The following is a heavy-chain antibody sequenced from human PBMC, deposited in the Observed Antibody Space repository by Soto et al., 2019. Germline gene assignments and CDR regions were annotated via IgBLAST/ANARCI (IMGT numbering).Heavy chain of an antibody. CDR3: AKPGGIEVAGTGYGAFDI. J-gene: IGHJ3*02. D-gene: IGHD6-19*01. CDR1: GFTLDDYA. Sequence: EVQLVESGGGLVQPGRSLRLSCAASGFTLDDYAMHWVRQAPGKGLEWVSGISWNSGSIGYADSVKGRFTISRDNAKNSVYLQMNSLRAEDTALYYCAKPGGIEVAGTGYGAFDIWGQGTMVTVSS. CDR2: ISWNSGSI. V-gene: IGHV3-9*01.